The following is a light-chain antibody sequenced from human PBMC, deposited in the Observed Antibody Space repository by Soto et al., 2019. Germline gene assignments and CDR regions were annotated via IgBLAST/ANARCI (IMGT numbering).Light chain of an antibody. V-gene: IGKV1-5*01. CDR1: QSISNW. J-gene: IGKJ1*01. Sequence: DIQMTQSPSTLPASVGDRVTISCRSSQSISNWLAWYQQKPGTAPKVLIYHASNLQSGVPSRFSGSGSGTEFTLTISSLQPEDFATYYCQQLNGSPWTFGQGTKVDIK. CDR3: QQLNGSPWT. CDR2: HAS.